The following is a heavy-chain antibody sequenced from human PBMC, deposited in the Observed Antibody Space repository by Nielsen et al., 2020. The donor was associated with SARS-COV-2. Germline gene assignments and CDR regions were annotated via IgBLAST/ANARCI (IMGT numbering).Heavy chain of an antibody. CDR3: ARAVVVAAPDY. Sequence: SETLSLTCTVSGGSISSSSYYWGWIRQPPGKGLEWIGSIYYSGSTYYNPSLKSRVTISVDTSKNQFSLKLSSVTAADTAVYYCARAVVVAAPDYWGQGTLVTVSS. V-gene: IGHV4-39*07. J-gene: IGHJ4*02. CDR2: IYYSGST. CDR1: GGSISSSSYY. D-gene: IGHD2-15*01.